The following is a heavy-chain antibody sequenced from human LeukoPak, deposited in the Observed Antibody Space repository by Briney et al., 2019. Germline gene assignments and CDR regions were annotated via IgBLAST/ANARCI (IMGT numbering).Heavy chain of an antibody. D-gene: IGHD3-10*01. J-gene: IGHJ4*02. CDR2: INPSSGGT. Sequence: GASVKVSCKASGYTFTGYYMHWVRQAPGQGLEWMGWINPSSGGTNYAQKFQGRVTMTRDTSISTAYMELSRLRSDDTAVYYCASHSMVRGVTSFDYWGQGTLVTVSS. CDR3: ASHSMVRGVTSFDY. V-gene: IGHV1-2*02. CDR1: GYTFTGYY.